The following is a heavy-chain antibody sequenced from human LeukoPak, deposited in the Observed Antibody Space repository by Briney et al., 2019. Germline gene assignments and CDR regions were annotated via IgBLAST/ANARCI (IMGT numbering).Heavy chain of an antibody. CDR3: ARDDPKGVTIFDY. J-gene: IGHJ4*02. CDR2: IYYSGST. Sequence: SETLSLTCTVSGGSISTSSDYWGWIRQPPGKGLEWIGSIYYSGSTYYNPSLKSRVTISVDTSRNQFSLKLSSVTAADTAVYYRARDDPKGVTIFDYWGQGTLVTVSS. D-gene: IGHD2-21*02. CDR1: GGSISTSSDY. V-gene: IGHV4-39*07.